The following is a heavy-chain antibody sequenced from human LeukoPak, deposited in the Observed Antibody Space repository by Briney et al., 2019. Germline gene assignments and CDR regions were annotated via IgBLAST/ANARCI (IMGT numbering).Heavy chain of an antibody. D-gene: IGHD2-15*01. Sequence: ASVKVSCKASGYTFTSYGISWVRQAPGQGLERMGWISAYNGNTNYAQKLQGRVTMTTDTSTSTAYMELRSLRSDDTAVYYCARAVGYCSGGSCGGGDYWGQGTLVTVSS. CDR2: ISAYNGNT. CDR1: GYTFTSYG. J-gene: IGHJ4*02. V-gene: IGHV1-18*01. CDR3: ARAVGYCSGGSCGGGDY.